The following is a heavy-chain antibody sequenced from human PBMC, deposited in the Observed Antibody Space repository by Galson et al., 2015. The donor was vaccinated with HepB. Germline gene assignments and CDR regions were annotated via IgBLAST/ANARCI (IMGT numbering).Heavy chain of an antibody. J-gene: IGHJ3*02. D-gene: IGHD3-10*02. CDR2: IYYSGST. CDR1: GGSISGYY. Sequence: SETLSLTCTVSGGSISGYYRSWIRQPPGKGLEWIGYIYYSGSTNYNPSLKSRVTISVDTSKNQFSLKLSSVTAADTAVYYCARGGAGGGLGDYVRGLVDAFDIWGQGTMVTVSS. V-gene: IGHV4-59*01. CDR3: ARGGAGGGLGDYVRGLVDAFDI.